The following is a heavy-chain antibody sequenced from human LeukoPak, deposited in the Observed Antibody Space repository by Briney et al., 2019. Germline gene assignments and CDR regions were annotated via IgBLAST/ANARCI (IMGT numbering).Heavy chain of an antibody. CDR1: GFTFSSYW. CDR3: ARDRITMVRGVIRANYYMDV. Sequence: GGSLRLSCAASGFTFSSYWMSWVRQAPGKGLEWVANIKQDGSEKYYVDSVKGRFTISRDNAKNSLYLQMNSLRAEDTAVYYCARDRITMVRGVIRANYYMDVWGKGTTVTVPS. D-gene: IGHD3-10*01. V-gene: IGHV3-7*01. CDR2: IKQDGSEK. J-gene: IGHJ6*03.